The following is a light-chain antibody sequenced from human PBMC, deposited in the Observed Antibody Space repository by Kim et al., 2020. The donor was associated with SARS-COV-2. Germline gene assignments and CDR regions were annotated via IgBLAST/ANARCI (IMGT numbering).Light chain of an antibody. CDR2: RDS. V-gene: IGLV3-9*01. CDR3: QVWVGRAVV. Sequence: SYELTQQLSVSVALGQTARMTCGGDNTEKRNVHWYQQRSGQAPILVIHRDSKRPSGIPERVSGSNSGNTATLTISRVQAGDEADYYCQVWVGRAVVLGGG. J-gene: IGLJ2*01. CDR1: NTEKRN.